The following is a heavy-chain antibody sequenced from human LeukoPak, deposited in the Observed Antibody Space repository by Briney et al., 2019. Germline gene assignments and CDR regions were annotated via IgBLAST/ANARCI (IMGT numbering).Heavy chain of an antibody. CDR2: IYSDGST. D-gene: IGHD6-13*01. J-gene: IGHJ4*02. Sequence: GGSLRLSCAASGFTVSSNYMSWVRQAPGKGLEWVSIIYSDGSTSYADSVKGRFTISRDNSKNTLYLQMNSLRAGDTAVYYCARDDARYSSSRDWGQGTLVTVSS. V-gene: IGHV3-53*01. CDR1: GFTVSSNY. CDR3: ARDDARYSSSRD.